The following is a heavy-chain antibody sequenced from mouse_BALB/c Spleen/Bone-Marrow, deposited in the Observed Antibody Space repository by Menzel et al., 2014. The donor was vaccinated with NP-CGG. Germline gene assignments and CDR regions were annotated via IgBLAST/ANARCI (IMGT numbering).Heavy chain of an antibody. D-gene: IGHD4-1*01. Sequence: QVQLQQPGAELVRPGTSVKISCKASGYTFTNYWLGWVKQRPGHGLEWIGDIYPGGGYTNYNEKFKGKATLTADTSASTAYMQLSSLTSGDSAVYFCARRGTGVDYWGQGTTLTVSS. V-gene: IGHV1-63*02. CDR2: IYPGGGYT. J-gene: IGHJ2*01. CDR1: GYTFTNYW. CDR3: ARRGTGVDY.